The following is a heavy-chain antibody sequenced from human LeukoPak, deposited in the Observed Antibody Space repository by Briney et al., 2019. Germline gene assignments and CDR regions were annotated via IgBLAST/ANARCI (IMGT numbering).Heavy chain of an antibody. Sequence: PGGSLRLSCAASGFTVSSNYMSWVRQAPGKGLEWVSVIFSGGSTYYADSVKGRFTISRDNSKNTLYLQMNSLRAEDTAVYYCASSYYDFWSGCPFYYYYGMDVWGQGTTVTVSS. CDR1: GFTVSSNY. V-gene: IGHV3-53*01. J-gene: IGHJ6*02. CDR3: ASSYYDFWSGCPFYYYYGMDV. CDR2: IFSGGST. D-gene: IGHD3-3*01.